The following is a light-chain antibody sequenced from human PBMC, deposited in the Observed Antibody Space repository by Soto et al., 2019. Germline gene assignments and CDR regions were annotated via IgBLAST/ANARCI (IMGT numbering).Light chain of an antibody. J-gene: IGLJ1*01. CDR1: SSDVGGYNF. V-gene: IGLV2-8*01. Sequence: QSALTQPPSASGSRGQSVTISCTGTSSDVGGYNFVSWYQQHPGKAPKVILYVVTNRPSGVPDRFSGSKSGNTASLTVSGLQTEDEAHYYCSSYAGSKNRYVFGTGTKVTVL. CDR2: VVT. CDR3: SSYAGSKNRYV.